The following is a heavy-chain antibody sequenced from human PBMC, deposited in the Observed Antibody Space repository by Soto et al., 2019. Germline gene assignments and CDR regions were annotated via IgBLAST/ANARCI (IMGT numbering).Heavy chain of an antibody. CDR2: ISGSGGST. Sequence: GGSLRLSCAASGFTFSSYAMSWVRQAPGKGLEWVSAISGSGGSTYYADSVKGRFTISRDNSKNTLYLQMNSLRAEDTAVYYCAKCHSGYDSLDDFDTWGQGPMVTVSS. V-gene: IGHV3-23*01. D-gene: IGHD5-12*01. CDR1: GFTFSSYA. CDR3: AKCHSGYDSLDDFDT. J-gene: IGHJ3*02.